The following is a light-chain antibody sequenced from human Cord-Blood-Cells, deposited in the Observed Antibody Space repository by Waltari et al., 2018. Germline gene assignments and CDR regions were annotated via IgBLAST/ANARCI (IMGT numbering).Light chain of an antibody. Sequence: QSALTQPASVSGSPGQSITIPCTGTSSHVGGYNYVSWYQQHPGKAPKRMIYDVSNRPSGVSNRFSGSKSGNTASLTISGLQAEDEADYYCSSYTSSSTLVVFGGGTKLTVL. CDR2: DVS. CDR1: SSHVGGYNY. CDR3: SSYTSSSTLVV. V-gene: IGLV2-14*01. J-gene: IGLJ2*01.